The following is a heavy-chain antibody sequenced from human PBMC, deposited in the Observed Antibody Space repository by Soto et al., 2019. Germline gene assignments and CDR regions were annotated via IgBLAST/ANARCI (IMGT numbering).Heavy chain of an antibody. J-gene: IGHJ6*02. CDR1: GGSFSGYY. CDR3: ARLEGDSSGYYFNYYYGMHV. Sequence: SETLSLTCAVYGGSFSGYYWSWIRQPPGKGLEWIGEINHSGSTNYNPSLKSRVTISVDTSKNQFSLKLSSVTAADTAVYYCARLEGDSSGYYFNYYYGMHVWGQGTTVTVSS. V-gene: IGHV4-34*01. CDR2: INHSGST. D-gene: IGHD3-22*01.